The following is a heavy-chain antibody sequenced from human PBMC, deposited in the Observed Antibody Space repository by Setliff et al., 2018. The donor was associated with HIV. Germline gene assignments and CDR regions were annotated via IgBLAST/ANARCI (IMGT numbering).Heavy chain of an antibody. CDR2: INTDGSTT. Sequence: GGSLRLSCAASGFTFSDYWMHWVRQAPGKGLVWVSRINTDGSTTSYADSVKGRFTISRDNAKNTLYLQMNSLRAEDTALYYCARDSGVATIRKSALDYWGQGTLVTVSS. J-gene: IGHJ4*02. CDR3: ARDSGVATIRKSALDY. D-gene: IGHD5-12*01. CDR1: GFTFSDYW. V-gene: IGHV3-74*01.